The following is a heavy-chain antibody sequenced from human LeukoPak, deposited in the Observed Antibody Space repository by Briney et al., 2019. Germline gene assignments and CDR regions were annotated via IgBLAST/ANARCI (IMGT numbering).Heavy chain of an antibody. D-gene: IGHD6-19*01. V-gene: IGHV3-30*03. J-gene: IGHJ4*02. Sequence: GGSLRLSCAASGFTFSSYGMHWVRQAPGKGLEWVAVISYDGSNKYYADSVKGRFTISRDNAKNSLYLQMNSLRAEDTAVYYCAPSVAGDFDYWGQGTLVTVSS. CDR2: ISYDGSNK. CDR3: APSVAGDFDY. CDR1: GFTFSSYG.